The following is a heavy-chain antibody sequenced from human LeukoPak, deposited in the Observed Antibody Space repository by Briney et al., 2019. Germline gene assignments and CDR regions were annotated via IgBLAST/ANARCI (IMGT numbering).Heavy chain of an antibody. J-gene: IGHJ4*02. Sequence: ASVNVSCKASGGTFSSYAISWVRQAPGQGLEWMGGIIPIFGTANYAQKFQGRVTITADESTSTAYMELSSLRSEDTAVYYCARGDCTNGVCSTNPQFDYWGQGTLVTVSS. CDR2: IIPIFGTA. D-gene: IGHD2-8*01. CDR3: ARGDCTNGVCSTNPQFDY. V-gene: IGHV1-69*13. CDR1: GGTFSSYA.